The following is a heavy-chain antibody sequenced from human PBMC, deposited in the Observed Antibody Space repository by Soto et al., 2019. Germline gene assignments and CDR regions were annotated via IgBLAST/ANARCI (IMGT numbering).Heavy chain of an antibody. V-gene: IGHV3-66*01. CDR2: IYSGGST. D-gene: IGHD6-25*01. Sequence: EVQLVESGGGLVQPGGSTSLSCAASGFTVSSNYMSWVRQAPGKGLEWVSIIYSGGSTYYADSVKGRFTISRDNSKNTLYLQMNSLRAEDTAVYYCAREAAHWFDPWGQGTLVTVSS. J-gene: IGHJ5*02. CDR1: GFTVSSNY. CDR3: AREAAHWFDP.